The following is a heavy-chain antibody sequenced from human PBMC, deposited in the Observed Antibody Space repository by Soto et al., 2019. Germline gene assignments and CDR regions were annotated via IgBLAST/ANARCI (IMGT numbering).Heavy chain of an antibody. J-gene: IGHJ4*02. Sequence: PGGSLRLSCAASGFTFSNAWMSWVRQAPGKGLEWVGRIKSKTGGGTTAYAAPVKGRFTISRDDSKNTLYLQMNSLKTEDTAVYYCTTDPPYCGGDCSHPFDYSGQATLVTGSS. V-gene: IGHV3-15*01. D-gene: IGHD2-21*02. CDR3: TTDPPYCGGDCSHPFDY. CDR1: GFTFSNAW. CDR2: IKSKTGGGTT.